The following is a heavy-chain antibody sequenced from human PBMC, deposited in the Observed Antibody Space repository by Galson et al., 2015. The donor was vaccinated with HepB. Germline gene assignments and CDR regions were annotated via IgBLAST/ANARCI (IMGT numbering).Heavy chain of an antibody. CDR3: ARYQGDWRAFDI. CDR2: IWYDGNKK. V-gene: IGHV3-33*01. Sequence: SLRLSCAASGFTFSVYGMHWVRQAPGKGLEWVAVIWYDGNKKYYADSVKGRFTISRDNSGNTLYLEMNSLRAEDTAVYYCARYQGDWRAFDIWAKGQWSPSLQ. J-gene: IGHJ3*02. CDR1: GFTFSVYG. D-gene: IGHD2-2*01.